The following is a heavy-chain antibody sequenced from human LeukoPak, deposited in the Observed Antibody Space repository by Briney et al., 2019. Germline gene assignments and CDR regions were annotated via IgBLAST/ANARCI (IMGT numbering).Heavy chain of an antibody. V-gene: IGHV3-23*01. CDR3: AEDPHPRYLRNFDY. Sequence: PGGPLRLSCAASGFTLSSYAMSWVRQAPGKGLEWVSAISGSSGNTYYADSVKGRFTISRDNSKNTLYLQMNSLRAEDTAVYYCAEDPHPRYLRNFDYWGQGTLVTVSS. J-gene: IGHJ4*02. CDR1: GFTLSSYA. D-gene: IGHD3-9*01. CDR2: ISGSSGNT.